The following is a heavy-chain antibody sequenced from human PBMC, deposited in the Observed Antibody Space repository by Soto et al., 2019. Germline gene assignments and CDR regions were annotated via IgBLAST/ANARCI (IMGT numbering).Heavy chain of an antibody. CDR3: ARARRGWYLQAVWFDP. CDR2: IYYSGST. D-gene: IGHD6-19*01. V-gene: IGHV4-31*03. CDR1: GGSISSGGYY. Sequence: QVQLQESGPGLVKPSQTLSLTCTVSGGSISSGGYYWSWIRQHPGKGLEWIGYIYYSGSTYYNPSLKSRVTISVDTSKNQFSLKLSSVTAADTAVYYCARARRGWYLQAVWFDPWGQGTLVTVSS. J-gene: IGHJ5*02.